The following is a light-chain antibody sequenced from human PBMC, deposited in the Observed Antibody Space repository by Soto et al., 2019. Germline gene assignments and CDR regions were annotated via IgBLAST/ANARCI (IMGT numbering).Light chain of an antibody. CDR2: WAS. CDR3: QQYYSPWT. J-gene: IGKJ1*01. V-gene: IGKV4-1*01. CDR1: QSVLYSANNKNY. Sequence: DIVMTQSPDSLAVSLGERATINCKSSQSVLYSANNKNYLAWYQQKPGQPHKLLIYWASTRESGVPDRFSGSGSGTDFTLTISSLQAEDVAVYYCQQYYSPWTFGQGTKVELK.